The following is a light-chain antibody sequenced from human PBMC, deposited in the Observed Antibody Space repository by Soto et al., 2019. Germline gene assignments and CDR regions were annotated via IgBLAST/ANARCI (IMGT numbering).Light chain of an antibody. CDR2: SDN. CDR3: AAWDDSLIGYV. V-gene: IGLV1-44*01. J-gene: IGLJ1*01. CDR1: SSNIGSKT. Sequence: QSVLTQPPSASGTPGQRVTISCSGSSSNIGSKTVNWYQQVPGTAPKLLIYSDNQRPSGVTDRFSGSKSGTSASLAISGLQAEDEADYYCAAWDDSLIGYVFGTGTKLTVL.